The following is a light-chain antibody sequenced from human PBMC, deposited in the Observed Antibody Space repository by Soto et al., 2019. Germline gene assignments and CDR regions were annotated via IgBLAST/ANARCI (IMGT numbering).Light chain of an antibody. CDR3: DRRSKWPLT. J-gene: IGKJ4*01. Sequence: EIVLTQSPATLSLSPGETATLSCRASQSVYTSLAWYQHKPGQAPRLLIYDASNRDTGIPARFSGSGSGTDFTLTVSSLEPADFALDYCDRRSKWPLTFGGGNKVEIK. V-gene: IGKV3-11*01. CDR2: DAS. CDR1: QSVYTS.